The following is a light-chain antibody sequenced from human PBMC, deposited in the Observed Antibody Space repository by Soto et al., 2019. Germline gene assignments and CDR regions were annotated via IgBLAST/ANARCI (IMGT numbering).Light chain of an antibody. V-gene: IGKV3-15*01. CDR3: QQYNDWPPFT. CDR2: GAS. J-gene: IGKJ3*01. Sequence: EIVMTQSPATLSLSPGERATLSCRASQTVSVNFAWYQQKPGQAPRLLIYGASTRATGVPARFSGSGSGTEFILTISSLQSEDFAVYYCQQYNDWPPFTVGPGTRVDIK. CDR1: QTVSVN.